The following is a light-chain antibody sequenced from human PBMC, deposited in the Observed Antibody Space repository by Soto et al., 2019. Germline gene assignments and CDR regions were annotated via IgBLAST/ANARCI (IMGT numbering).Light chain of an antibody. CDR2: DVS. Sequence: QSVLTQPASVSGSPGQSITISCTGTSSDVGGYNYVSWYQQHPGKAPKLMIYDVSNRPSGVSNRFSGSKSGNTASLTISGLQAEDEADYYSTSYTRTSSTTYVFGTGTKVTVL. CDR1: SSDVGGYNY. J-gene: IGLJ1*01. V-gene: IGLV2-14*01. CDR3: TSYTRTSSTTYV.